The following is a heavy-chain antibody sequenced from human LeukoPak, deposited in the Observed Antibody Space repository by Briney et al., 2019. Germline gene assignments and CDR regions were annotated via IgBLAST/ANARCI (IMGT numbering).Heavy chain of an antibody. J-gene: IGHJ4*02. CDR3: ARAEDRYTNRPY. CDR2: ISSASNYI. Sequence: PGGSLRLSCAASGFTFSSYNMNWVRQAPGKGLEWVASISSASNYIYYADSMKGRFTISRDNAKNSLSLQMNSLTAQATPVHYFARAEDRYTNRPYWGQGSLVTVSS. CDR1: GFTFSSYN. V-gene: IGHV3-21*01. D-gene: IGHD5-24*01.